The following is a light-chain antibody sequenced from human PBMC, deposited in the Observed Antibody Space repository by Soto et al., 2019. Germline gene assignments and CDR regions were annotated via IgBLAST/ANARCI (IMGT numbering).Light chain of an antibody. Sequence: QSALTQPASVSGSPGQSITISCTGTSSDIGTYKYVSWFQHHPGKAPKLIIFEVSNRPSGVPDRFSGSKSGNTASLTISGLHAEDEADYYCCSYAGTYTFEVFGTGTKLTVL. J-gene: IGLJ1*01. V-gene: IGLV2-11*01. CDR1: SSDIGTYKY. CDR2: EVS. CDR3: CSYAGTYTFEV.